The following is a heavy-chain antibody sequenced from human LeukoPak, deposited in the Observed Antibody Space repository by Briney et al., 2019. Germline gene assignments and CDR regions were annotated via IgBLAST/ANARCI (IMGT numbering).Heavy chain of an antibody. CDR2: INHSGST. V-gene: IGHV4-34*01. D-gene: IGHD3-10*01. J-gene: IGHJ1*01. Sequence: SETLSLTCAVYGGSFSGYYWSWIRQPPGKGLEWIGEINHSGSTNYNPSLKSRVTISVDTSKNQFSLKLSSVTAADTAVYYCARALYYYARGYFQHWSQGTLVTVSS. CDR3: ARALYYYARGYFQH. CDR1: GGSFSGYY.